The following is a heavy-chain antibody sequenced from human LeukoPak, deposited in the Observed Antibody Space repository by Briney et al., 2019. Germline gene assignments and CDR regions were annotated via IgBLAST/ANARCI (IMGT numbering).Heavy chain of an antibody. D-gene: IGHD2-2*02. J-gene: IGHJ6*02. CDR1: GGSISSSSCY. CDR2: IYYSGST. Sequence: SETLSLTCTVSGGSISSSSCYWGWIRQPPGKGLEWIGSIYYSGSTYYNPSLKSRVTISVDTSKNQFSLKLSSVTAADTAVYYCARGRLGYCSSTSCYKGNVRYYYGMDVWGQGTTVTVSS. V-gene: IGHV4-39*07. CDR3: ARGRLGYCSSTSCYKGNVRYYYGMDV.